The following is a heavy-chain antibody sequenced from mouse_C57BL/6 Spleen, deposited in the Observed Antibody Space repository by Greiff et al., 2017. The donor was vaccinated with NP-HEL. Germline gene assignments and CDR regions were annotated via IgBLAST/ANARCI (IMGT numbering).Heavy chain of an antibody. J-gene: IGHJ4*01. CDR3: AMIYDGYYEAMDD. Sequence: VKLMESGAELVRPGTSVKVSCKASGYAFTNYLIEWVKQRPGQGLEWIGVINPGSGGTNYNEKFKGKATLTADKSSSTAYMQLSSLTSEDSAVYFCAMIYDGYYEAMDDWGQGTSVTVSS. CDR1: GYAFTNYL. V-gene: IGHV1-54*01. D-gene: IGHD2-3*01. CDR2: INPGSGGT.